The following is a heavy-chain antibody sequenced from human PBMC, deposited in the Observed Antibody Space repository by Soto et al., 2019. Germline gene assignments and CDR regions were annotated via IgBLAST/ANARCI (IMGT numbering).Heavy chain of an antibody. CDR1: GGTFSSYA. D-gene: IGHD2-2*02. V-gene: IGHV1-69*13. CDR3: ARGGVVVPAAIRPHYFDY. Sequence: SVKVSCKASGGTFSSYAISWVRQAPGQGLEWMGGIIPIFGTANYAQKFQGRVTITADESTSTAYMELSSLRSEGTAVYYCARGGVVVPAAIRPHYFDYWGQGTLVTVSS. J-gene: IGHJ4*02. CDR2: IIPIFGTA.